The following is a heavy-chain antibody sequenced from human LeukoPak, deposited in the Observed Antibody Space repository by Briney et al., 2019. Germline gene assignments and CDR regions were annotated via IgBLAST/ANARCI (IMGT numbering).Heavy chain of an antibody. CDR2: ISYDGSKE. V-gene: IGHV3-30*03. D-gene: IGHD2-15*01. Sequence: GGSLRLSCAASGFTFSSYAMHWVRQAPGKGLEWVAVISYDGSKEYYTDSVKGRFTISRDNSKNTLYLQMNSLRAEDTAVYYCARVGCTGGSCLPYHYYGMDVWGQGTTVTVSS. J-gene: IGHJ6*02. CDR1: GFTFSSYA. CDR3: ARVGCTGGSCLPYHYYGMDV.